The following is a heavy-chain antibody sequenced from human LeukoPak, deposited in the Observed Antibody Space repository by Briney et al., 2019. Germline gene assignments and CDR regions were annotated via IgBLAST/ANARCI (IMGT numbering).Heavy chain of an antibody. V-gene: IGHV3-64*01. D-gene: IGHD4-17*01. CDR1: GFTFSNYA. CDR3: ARDPRLRLKRSGWFDP. J-gene: IGHJ5*02. Sequence: GGSLRLSCAASGFTFSNYAMHWVRQAPGKGLEYVSAISSNGGSTYYANSVKGRFTISRDNSKNTLYLQMGSLRAEDMAVYYCARDPRLRLKRSGWFDPWGQGTLVTVSS. CDR2: ISSNGGST.